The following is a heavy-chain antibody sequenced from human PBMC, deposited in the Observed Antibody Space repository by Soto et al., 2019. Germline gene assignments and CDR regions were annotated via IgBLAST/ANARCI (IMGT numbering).Heavy chain of an antibody. CDR2: INSDGSST. CDR1: GFTFSSYW. V-gene: IGHV3-74*01. Sequence: GGSLRLSCAASGFTFSSYWMHWVRQAPGKGLVWVSRINSDGSSTSYADSVKGRFTISRDNAKNTLYLQMNSLRAEDTAVYYCARGFLEGDFWSGYYIDYYYMDVWGKGTTVTVSS. D-gene: IGHD3-3*01. J-gene: IGHJ6*03. CDR3: ARGFLEGDFWSGYYIDYYYMDV.